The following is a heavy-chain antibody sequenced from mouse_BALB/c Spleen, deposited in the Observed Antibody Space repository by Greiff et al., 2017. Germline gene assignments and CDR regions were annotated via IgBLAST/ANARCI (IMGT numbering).Heavy chain of an antibody. D-gene: IGHD2-2*01. CDR2: IRSKSNNYAT. J-gene: IGHJ3*01. CDR3: VSAYGYDSFAY. CDR1: GFTFNTYA. Sequence: EVHLVESGGGLVQPKGSLKLSCAASGFTFNTYAMNWVRQAPGKGLEWVARIRSKSNNYATYYADSVKDRFTISRDDSQSMLYLQMNNLKTEDTAMYYCVSAYGYDSFAYWGQGTLVTVSA. V-gene: IGHV10-1*02.